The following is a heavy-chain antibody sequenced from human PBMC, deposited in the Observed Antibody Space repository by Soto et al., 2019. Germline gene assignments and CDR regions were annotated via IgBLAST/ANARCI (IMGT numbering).Heavy chain of an antibody. J-gene: IGHJ4*02. CDR1: GDSISSYY. Sequence: QVQLQASGPGLVKPSETLSLTCTVSGDSISSYYWSWIRQPPGKGPEWIGYVYHSGTTNYNPSLEGRVTISLDTSKNQFSLKVNSVTAADTAVYFCATRHPGVWVGFFDYWGQGALVTVTS. V-gene: IGHV4-59*01. CDR2: VYHSGTT. CDR3: ATRHPGVWVGFFDY. D-gene: IGHD1-26*01.